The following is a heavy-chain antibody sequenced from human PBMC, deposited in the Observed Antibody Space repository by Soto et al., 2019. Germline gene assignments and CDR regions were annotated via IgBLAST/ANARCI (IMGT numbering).Heavy chain of an antibody. CDR2: VIPKFGTT. V-gene: IGHV1-69*12. Sequence: QVQLVQSGPEVKKPGSSVKVSCKAPGGTFDSFAISWMRQAPGQGLEWVGGVIPKFGTTTYAQKFLGRVTIIADESRSTAYVELSSLRSEDTAMYYCASGSFHTTNFDCWGQGTLVTVSS. CDR3: ASGSFHTTNFDC. J-gene: IGHJ4*02. CDR1: GGTFDSFA. D-gene: IGHD1-1*01.